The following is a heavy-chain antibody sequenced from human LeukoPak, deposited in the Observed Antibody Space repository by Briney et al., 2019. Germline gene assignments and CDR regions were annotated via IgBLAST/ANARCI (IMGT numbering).Heavy chain of an antibody. Sequence: GGSLRLSCAASGFTFSSYSMNWVRQAPGKGLEWVSSISSSSSYIYHADSVKGRFTISRDNAKNSLYLQMNSLRAEDTAVYYCARDQRGYSGYEIDYWGQGTLVTVSS. CDR3: ARDQRGYSGYEIDY. CDR2: ISSSSSYI. V-gene: IGHV3-21*01. CDR1: GFTFSSYS. J-gene: IGHJ4*02. D-gene: IGHD5-12*01.